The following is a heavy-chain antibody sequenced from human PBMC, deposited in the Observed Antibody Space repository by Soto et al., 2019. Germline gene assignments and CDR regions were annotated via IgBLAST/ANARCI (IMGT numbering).Heavy chain of an antibody. CDR1: GGSFSGYY. Sequence: QVQLQQWGAGLLKPSETLSLTCAVYGGSFSGYYWSWIRQPPGKGLEWIGEINHSGSTNYNPSLKSPGTRSVDTSKNQFSLKLSSVTAADTAVYYCARGGEIVVVPAAIGTFDPWGQGTLVTVSS. V-gene: IGHV4-34*01. J-gene: IGHJ5*02. D-gene: IGHD2-2*01. CDR2: INHSGST. CDR3: ARGGEIVVVPAAIGTFDP.